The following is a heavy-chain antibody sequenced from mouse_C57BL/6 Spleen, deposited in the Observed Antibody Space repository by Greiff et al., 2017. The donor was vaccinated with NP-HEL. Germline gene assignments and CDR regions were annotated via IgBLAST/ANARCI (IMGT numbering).Heavy chain of an antibody. J-gene: IGHJ3*01. Sequence: QVQLKESGAELVRPGASVTLSCKASGYTFTDYEMHWVKQTPVHGLEWIGAIDPETGGTAYNQKFKGKAILTADKSSSTAYMELRSLTSEDSAVYYCTRIPHYYGSSSAWFAYWGQGTLVTVSA. CDR2: IDPETGGT. V-gene: IGHV1-15*01. CDR3: TRIPHYYGSSSAWFAY. CDR1: GYTFTDYE. D-gene: IGHD1-1*01.